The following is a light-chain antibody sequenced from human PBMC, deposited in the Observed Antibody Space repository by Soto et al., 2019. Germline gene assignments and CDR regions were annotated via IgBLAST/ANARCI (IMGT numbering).Light chain of an antibody. V-gene: IGKV1-5*01. Sequence: DIHMTQSPSSLSVSVGDRVTITCRTSQNINAWLAWYQQRPGQAPKLLIYDASTVQSGVPSRFSGSGSGTEFTLTISSLQPDDSATYYCHQTYSIPWSFGQGTKVDIK. CDR2: DAS. CDR3: HQTYSIPWS. J-gene: IGKJ1*01. CDR1: QNINAW.